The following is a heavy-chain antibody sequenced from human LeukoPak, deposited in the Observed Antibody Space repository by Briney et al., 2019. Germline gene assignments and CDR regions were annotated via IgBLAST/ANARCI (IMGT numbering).Heavy chain of an antibody. CDR2: IPYDGSNK. CDR1: GFTFSSYA. CDR3: AKDRRPYGLDAFDT. J-gene: IGHJ3*02. Sequence: GRTLRLSCAASGFTFSSYAMHWVRQAPGKGLEWVALIPYDGSNKYYADSVKGRFTISRDNSKNTLYLQMNSLRAEDTAVYYCAKDRRPYGLDAFDTWGQGTMVTVSS. V-gene: IGHV3-30*04. D-gene: IGHD4-17*01.